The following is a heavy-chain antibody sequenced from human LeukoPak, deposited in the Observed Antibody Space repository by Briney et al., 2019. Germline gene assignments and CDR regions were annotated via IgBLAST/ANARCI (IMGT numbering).Heavy chain of an antibody. J-gene: IGHJ4*02. Sequence: PGGSLRLSCAASGFTFNSYAMTWVRQAPGKGLEWVSSISGSGGSTYYADSVKGRFTISRDNAKNSLYLQMNSLRAEDTAVYYCARDPDIVVVPAAMDDGGFDYWGQGTLVTVSS. V-gene: IGHV3-23*01. CDR1: GFTFNSYA. CDR3: ARDPDIVVVPAAMDDGGFDY. D-gene: IGHD2-2*01. CDR2: ISGSGGST.